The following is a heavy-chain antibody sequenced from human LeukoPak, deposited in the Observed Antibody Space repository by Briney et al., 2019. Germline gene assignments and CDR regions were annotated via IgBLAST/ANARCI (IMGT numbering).Heavy chain of an antibody. CDR3: ARVRDGYNDAYDI. CDR1: VDTLTGYN. Sequence: ASVKGSCETSVDTLTGYNLHCVRQAPGQRLEWMGTINPSGGNTHYAQKFQGRVTLIRDTSPRAVYIELSSLKSEETPVYYTARVRDGYNDAYDIWGQGTMVTVSS. D-gene: IGHD5-24*01. V-gene: IGHV1-46*01. J-gene: IGHJ3*02. CDR2: INPSGGNT.